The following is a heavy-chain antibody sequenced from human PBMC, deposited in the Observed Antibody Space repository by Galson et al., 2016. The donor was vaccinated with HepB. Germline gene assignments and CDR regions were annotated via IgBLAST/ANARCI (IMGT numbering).Heavy chain of an antibody. J-gene: IGHJ6*02. CDR3: TRHVDELLWLGEIWYGMDV. Sequence: SLRLSCAASGFTLSDSAMHWVRQPSGKGLEWVGRIRSKANSYATAYGASVRGRFTISRDDTKNTAYLQMNSLKTEDTAVYYCTRHVDELLWLGEIWYGMDVWGQGTTVTVSS. V-gene: IGHV3-73*01. CDR2: IRSKANSYAT. CDR1: GFTLSDSA. D-gene: IGHD3-10*01.